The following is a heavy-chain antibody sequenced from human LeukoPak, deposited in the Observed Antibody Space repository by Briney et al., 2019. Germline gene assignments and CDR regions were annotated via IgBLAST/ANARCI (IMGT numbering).Heavy chain of an antibody. CDR1: GGSISSGSYY. V-gene: IGHV4-61*02. Sequence: SQTLSLTCTVSGGSISSGSYYWSWIRQPAGKGLEWIGRIYTSGSTNYNPSLKSRVTISVDTSKNQFSLKLSSVTAADTAVYYCARGIAATDVWGHGTTVIVSS. CDR3: ARGIAATDV. J-gene: IGHJ6*02. CDR2: IYTSGST. D-gene: IGHD2-15*01.